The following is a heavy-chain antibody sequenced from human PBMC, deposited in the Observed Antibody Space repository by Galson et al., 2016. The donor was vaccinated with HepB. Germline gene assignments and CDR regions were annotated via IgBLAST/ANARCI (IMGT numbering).Heavy chain of an antibody. CDR2: VYGGGTT. J-gene: IGHJ5*02. CDR1: GFTLSTNY. V-gene: IGHV3-53*05. D-gene: IGHD2-21*02. Sequence: SLRLSCAVSGFTLSTNYMTWVRQAPGKGLEWVSIVYGGGTTFYAGSVEGRFTVSRDFATNTVYLLMNSLTIEDTAVYYWAGDQGAACGSDCYAGWFDPWGQGSLVIVSS. CDR3: AGDQGAACGSDCYAGWFDP.